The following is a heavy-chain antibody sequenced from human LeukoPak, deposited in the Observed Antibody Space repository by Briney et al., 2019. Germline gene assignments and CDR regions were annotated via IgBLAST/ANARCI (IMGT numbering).Heavy chain of an antibody. CDR3: ARAVENSVGRWFDP. CDR1: GFTFTIYN. CDR2: ISFSGTTT. D-gene: IGHD4-23*01. Sequence: AGGSLRLSCAASGFTFTIYNMNWVRQAPGKGLEWVSFISFSGTTTYYADSVKGRFTISRDIAKNSLYLQMNSLRAEDTAVYYCARAVENSVGRWFDPWGQGTLVTVSS. V-gene: IGHV3-48*01. J-gene: IGHJ5*02.